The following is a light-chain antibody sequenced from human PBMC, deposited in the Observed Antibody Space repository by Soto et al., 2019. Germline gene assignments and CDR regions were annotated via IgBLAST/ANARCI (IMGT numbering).Light chain of an antibody. V-gene: IGKV3-20*01. Sequence: IVLTQSPGTLSLSPGEGATLSCRSSQNIKNNFLAWYQQRPGQAPRLLIHAASIRATGTPDRFTGSASGTDFTLIISRLEPEYFGVYYCQQYGTSITFGVGTRVEIK. CDR2: AAS. CDR3: QQYGTSIT. CDR1: QNIKNNF. J-gene: IGKJ4*01.